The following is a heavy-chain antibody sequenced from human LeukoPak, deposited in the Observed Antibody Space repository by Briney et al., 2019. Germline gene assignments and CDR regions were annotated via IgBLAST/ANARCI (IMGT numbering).Heavy chain of an antibody. CDR2: ISWDGGST. J-gene: IGHJ4*02. Sequence: GSLRLSCAASGFTFDDYAMHWVRQAPGKGLEWVSLISWDGGSTYYADSVKGRFTISRDNSKNSLYLQMNSLRAEDTALYYCAKDYEVGGYSSSWYDYWGQGTLVTVSS. CDR1: GFTFDDYA. CDR3: AKDYEVGGYSSSWYDY. V-gene: IGHV3-43D*03. D-gene: IGHD6-13*01.